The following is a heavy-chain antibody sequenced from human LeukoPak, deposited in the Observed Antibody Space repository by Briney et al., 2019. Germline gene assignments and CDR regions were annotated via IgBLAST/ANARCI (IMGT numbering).Heavy chain of an antibody. CDR1: GFTFTDYY. CDR2: ISGSGGST. D-gene: IGHD3-10*02. Sequence: GGSLRLSCTAPGFTFTDYYMSWFRQAPGKGLEWVSGISGSGGSTYYADSVKGRFTISRDNSKNTLYLQMNSLRADDTAVYYCAELGITMIGGVWGKGTTVTISS. J-gene: IGHJ6*04. V-gene: IGHV3-23*01. CDR3: AELGITMIGGV.